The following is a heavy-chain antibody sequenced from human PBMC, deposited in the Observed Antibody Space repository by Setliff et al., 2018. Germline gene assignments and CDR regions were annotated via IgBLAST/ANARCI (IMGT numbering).Heavy chain of an antibody. D-gene: IGHD3-22*01. CDR3: ARQDRFYDRSVFVEYFQH. CDR2: ISHSANK. J-gene: IGHJ1*01. CDR1: GGSISDNSYY. V-gene: IGHV4-39*01. Sequence: PSETLSLTCTVSGGSISDNSYYWGWIRQPPGKELEWIGGISHSANKYYNPSFRGRVTIPVDMSKNQISLKLTSVTAADTAVYYCARQDRFYDRSVFVEYFQHWGQGALVTVSS.